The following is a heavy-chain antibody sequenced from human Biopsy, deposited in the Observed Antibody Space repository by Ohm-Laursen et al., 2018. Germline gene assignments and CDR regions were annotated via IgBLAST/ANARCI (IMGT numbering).Heavy chain of an antibody. CDR1: GDSINRSY. CDR2: ISNSGNT. CDR3: ARRGSGGRSFDY. D-gene: IGHD2-15*01. J-gene: IGHJ4*02. V-gene: IGHV4-59*08. Sequence: TLSLTCIVSGDSINRSYWSWIRQAPGKGLEWIGFISNSGNTNYNPSLKSRVTISADTSKNQFSLKLGSVTVADTAVFYRARRGSGGRSFDYWGQGSLVTVSS.